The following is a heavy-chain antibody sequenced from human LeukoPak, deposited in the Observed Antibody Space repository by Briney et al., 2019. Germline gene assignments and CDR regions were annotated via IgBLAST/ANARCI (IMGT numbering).Heavy chain of an antibody. Sequence: GASVKVSCKASGYTFTGYYIHWVRQAPGQGLEWMGWIVPNSGGTHFAQKFQGRVTMTRDTSSSTAYMELSRLRSDDTAVYYCARAGGVANQFRDYWGQGTLVTVSS. V-gene: IGHV1-2*02. CDR2: IVPNSGGT. J-gene: IGHJ4*02. D-gene: IGHD5-12*01. CDR1: GYTFTGYY. CDR3: ARAGGVANQFRDY.